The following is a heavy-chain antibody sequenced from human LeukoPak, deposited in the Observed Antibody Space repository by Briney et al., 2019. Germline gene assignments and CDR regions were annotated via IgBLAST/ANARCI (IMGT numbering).Heavy chain of an antibody. V-gene: IGHV3-48*03. CDR2: ISSSGSTI. Sequence: GGSLRLSCAASGFTFSSYEMNWVRQAPGKGLEWVSYISSSGSTIYYADSVKGRFTISRDNAKNSPYLQMNSLRAEDTAVYYCARDQLSEYYYDSSGYQDYWGQGTLVTVSS. D-gene: IGHD3-22*01. CDR3: ARDQLSEYYYDSSGYQDY. J-gene: IGHJ4*02. CDR1: GFTFSSYE.